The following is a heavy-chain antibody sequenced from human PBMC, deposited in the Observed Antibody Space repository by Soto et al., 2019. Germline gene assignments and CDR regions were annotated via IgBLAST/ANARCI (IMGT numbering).Heavy chain of an antibody. D-gene: IGHD3-3*01. CDR3: ARDPLGDFWSGYYPQDLYGMDV. V-gene: IGHV4-59*01. J-gene: IGHJ6*02. Sequence: PSETLSLTCTVSGGSISSYYWSWIRQPPWKGLEWIGYIYYSGSANYNPSLKSRVTISVDTSNNQFSLKLSSVTAADTAVYYCARDPLGDFWSGYYPQDLYGMDVWGQGTTVTVSS. CDR1: GGSISSYY. CDR2: IYYSGSA.